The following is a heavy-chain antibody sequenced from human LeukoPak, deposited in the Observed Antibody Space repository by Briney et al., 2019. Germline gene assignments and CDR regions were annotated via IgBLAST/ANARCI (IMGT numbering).Heavy chain of an antibody. D-gene: IGHD4-17*01. CDR1: GFSFSTYS. Sequence: GGSLRLSCAASGFSFSTYSMVWVRQAPGQGLEYVSAISSNGGSTHYANSVKGRFTISRDNSKNTLYLQMGSLRAEDMAVYYCATEGAVNDYGDHRPFDYWGQGTLVTVSP. CDR2: ISSNGGST. V-gene: IGHV3-64*01. CDR3: ATEGAVNDYGDHRPFDY. J-gene: IGHJ4*02.